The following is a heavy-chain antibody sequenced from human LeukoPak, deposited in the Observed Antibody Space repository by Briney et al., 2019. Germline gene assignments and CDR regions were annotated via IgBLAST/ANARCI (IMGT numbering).Heavy chain of an antibody. V-gene: IGHV4-59*12. CDR3: ARSLPLSPPTDQYCSGGSCEPFDY. D-gene: IGHD2-15*01. Sequence: SETLSLTCTVSGGSISSYYWNWIRQPPGEGLEWIGYIYYSGTTNYNPSLKSRVTISVDTSKNQFSLKLSSVTAADTAVYYCARSLPLSPPTDQYCSGGSCEPFDYWGQGTLVTVSS. CDR1: GGSISSYY. J-gene: IGHJ4*02. CDR2: IYYSGTT.